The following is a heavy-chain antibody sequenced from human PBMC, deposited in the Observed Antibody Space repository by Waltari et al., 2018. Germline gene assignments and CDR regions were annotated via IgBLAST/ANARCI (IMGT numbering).Heavy chain of an antibody. CDR1: DFPSASSA. CDR3: ARDYCDRTNCHGMDA. V-gene: IGHV3-30*04. CDR2: ISYNARNI. Sequence: QVQLVECGGGGFKPGRSWRLHVQAPDFPSASSAMPWVRQAPGKGLEWVAVISYNARNIYYVDSVKGRFTISRDNSKKMLYLQMNSLRAEDTAVYYCARDYCDRTNCHGMDAWGQGTTVTVSS. D-gene: IGHD3-22*01. J-gene: IGHJ6*02.